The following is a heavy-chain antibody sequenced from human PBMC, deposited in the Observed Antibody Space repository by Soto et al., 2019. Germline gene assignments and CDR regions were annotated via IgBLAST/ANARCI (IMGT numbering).Heavy chain of an antibody. CDR2: IDLSGNTT. CDR3: AKDRAPDGIYSCDY. V-gene: IGHV3-23*03. D-gene: IGHD2-15*01. Sequence: GGSLRLSCAASGFSFSDFSMNWVRQSPGKGLEWVAFIDLSGNTTYYRESVKGRFTFPKDKSKPPGYLQLNSLGVEDAGGYYSAKDRAPDGIYSCDYWGQGALVTVS. CDR1: GFSFSDFS. J-gene: IGHJ4*02.